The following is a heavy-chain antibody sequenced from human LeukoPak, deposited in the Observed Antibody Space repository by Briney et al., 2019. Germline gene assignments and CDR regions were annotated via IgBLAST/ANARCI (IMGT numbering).Heavy chain of an antibody. CDR1: GGSISSSSYY. D-gene: IGHD5-18*01. V-gene: IGHV4-39*07. J-gene: IGHJ4*02. Sequence: SETLSLTCTVSGGSISSSSYYWGWIRQPPGKGLEWIGSIYHSGSTYYNPSLKSRVTISVDTSKNQFSLKLSSVTAADTAVYYCAREGRQLWLRVFDYWGQGTLVTVSS. CDR3: AREGRQLWLRVFDY. CDR2: IYHSGST.